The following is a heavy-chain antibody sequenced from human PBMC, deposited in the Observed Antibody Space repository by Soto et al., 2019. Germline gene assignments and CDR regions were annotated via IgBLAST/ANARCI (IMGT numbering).Heavy chain of an antibody. J-gene: IGHJ4*02. CDR1: GFTFSSYD. Sequence: EVQLLESGGGLVQPGGSLRLSCAASGFTFSSYDMSWVRQAPGKGLEWVSAISGSAGSTYYADSVKGRFTISRDSSKNTLYQHRDSLRAEDTAVYYSARDNDVWGQGTMVTVSS. CDR3: ARDNDV. CDR2: ISGSAGST. D-gene: IGHD2-8*01. V-gene: IGHV3-23*01.